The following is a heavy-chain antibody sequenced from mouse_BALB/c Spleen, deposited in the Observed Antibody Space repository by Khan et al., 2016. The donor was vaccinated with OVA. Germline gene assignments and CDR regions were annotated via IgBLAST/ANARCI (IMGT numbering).Heavy chain of an antibody. CDR1: GYTFSDYA. CDR3: ERLTPY. J-gene: IGHJ3*01. Sequence: VELVESGPEVVRPGVSVKISCKGSGYTFSDYAMHWVKQSHAKRLEWIGVISTDNGNTNYNQKFKGKAKMTVDRSSSTAYMELARLTSDDSASYFCERLTPYWGQGTLVTVSA. V-gene: IGHV1S137*01. CDR2: ISTDNGNT.